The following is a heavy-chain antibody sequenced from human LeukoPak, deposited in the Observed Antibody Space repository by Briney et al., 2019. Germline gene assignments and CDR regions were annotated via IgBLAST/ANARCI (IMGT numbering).Heavy chain of an antibody. CDR2: IWSDGSNR. CDR1: GFAFSSYG. CDR3: ARYSSNTVTTGAFDI. J-gene: IGHJ3*02. Sequence: GGSLRLSCAASGFAFSSYGMHWVRQAPGKGLEWVAVIWSDGSNRDYADSVKGRFTISRDNSKNTVYLQMNSLRAEDTAVYYCARYSSNTVTTGAFDIWGQGTMVTVSS. V-gene: IGHV3-33*01. D-gene: IGHD1-14*01.